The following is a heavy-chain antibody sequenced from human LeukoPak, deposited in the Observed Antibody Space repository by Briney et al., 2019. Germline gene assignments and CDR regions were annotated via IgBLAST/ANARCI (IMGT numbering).Heavy chain of an antibody. J-gene: IGHJ4*02. CDR2: ISWNSGSI. V-gene: IGHV3-9*01. Sequence: GRSLRLSCAASGFTFDDYAMHWVRQAPGKGLEWVPGISWNSGSIGYADSVKGRFTISRDNAKNSLYLQMNSLRAEDTALYYCAKDLRWLQSSAFDYWGQGTLVTVSS. CDR1: GFTFDDYA. D-gene: IGHD5-24*01. CDR3: AKDLRWLQSSAFDY.